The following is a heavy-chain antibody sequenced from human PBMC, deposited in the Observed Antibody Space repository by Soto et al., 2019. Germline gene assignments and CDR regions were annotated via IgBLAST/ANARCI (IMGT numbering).Heavy chain of an antibody. Sequence: SGPTLVNPTQTLTLTCTFSGFSLSTSGVGVGWIRQPPGKALEWLALIYWDDDKRYSPSLKSRLTITKDTSKNQVVLTMTNMDPVDTATYYCAHSIETFVDTALTRYYYYGMDVWGQGTTVTVSS. CDR1: GFSLSTSGVG. D-gene: IGHD5-18*01. CDR2: IYWDDDK. V-gene: IGHV2-5*02. CDR3: AHSIETFVDTALTRYYYYGMDV. J-gene: IGHJ6*02.